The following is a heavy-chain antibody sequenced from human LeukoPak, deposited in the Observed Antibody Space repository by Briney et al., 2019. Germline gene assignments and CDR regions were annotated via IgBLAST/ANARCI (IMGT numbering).Heavy chain of an antibody. Sequence: PGGSLRLSCAASGFTFSRSWMSWVRQPPGKGLEWVANISPDGSTKYHMDSVKGRSTTSRDNAKDSLYLEMSRLRDDDTAMYYCATGASGSWDFGGQGTLVTVSS. J-gene: IGHJ4*02. CDR1: GFTFSRSW. CDR3: ATGASGSWDF. CDR2: ISPDGSTK. V-gene: IGHV3-7*03. D-gene: IGHD6-13*01.